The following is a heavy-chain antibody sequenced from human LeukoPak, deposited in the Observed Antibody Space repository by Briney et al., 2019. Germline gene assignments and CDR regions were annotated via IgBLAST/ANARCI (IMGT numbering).Heavy chain of an antibody. CDR3: AKERAAFDAFDI. V-gene: IGHV3-33*06. Sequence: GGSLRLSWAASRLTFSKYGMQWVRQAPGKGLEWLAVIWTDAIHKHYADSVKGRFTTSGDNSKNTLVLQMNHLRAEATAVYYCAKERAAFDAFDIWGQGTVVTVSS. CDR2: IWTDAIHK. CDR1: RLTFSKYG. J-gene: IGHJ3*02.